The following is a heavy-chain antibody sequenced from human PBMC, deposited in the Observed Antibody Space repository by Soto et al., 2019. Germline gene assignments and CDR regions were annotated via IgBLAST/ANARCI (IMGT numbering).Heavy chain of an antibody. CDR1: GCTFSSYA. CDR3: ASAWIHPVPYYYYGMDV. CDR2: IIPIFGTA. D-gene: IGHD5-18*01. J-gene: IGHJ6*02. Sequence: AVKVSCKGSGCTFSSYAISWVRQAPGQGLEWMGGIIPIFGTANYAQKFQDRVTITADESTSTAYMELSSLRSEDTAVYYCASAWIHPVPYYYYGMDVWGQGTTVPVS. V-gene: IGHV1-69*13.